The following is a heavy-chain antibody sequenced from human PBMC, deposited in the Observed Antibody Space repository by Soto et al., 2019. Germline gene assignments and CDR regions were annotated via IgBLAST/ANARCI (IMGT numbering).Heavy chain of an antibody. CDR2: TRNRANSYTT. V-gene: IGHV3-72*01. Sequence: GGSLRLSCAASGFTFSDHYMDWVRQAPEKGLEWVGRTRNRANSYTTEYAASVKGRFTISRDDSKNSLYLQMNSLKTEDTAVYFCVRTRSGAYDFDYWGQGTLVTVSS. D-gene: IGHD1-26*01. CDR3: VRTRSGAYDFDY. J-gene: IGHJ4*02. CDR1: GFTFSDHY.